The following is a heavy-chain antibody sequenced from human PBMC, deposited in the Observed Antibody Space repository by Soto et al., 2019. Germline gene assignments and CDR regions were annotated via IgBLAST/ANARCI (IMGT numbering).Heavy chain of an antibody. J-gene: IGHJ4*02. D-gene: IGHD6-13*01. CDR2: LSDSGGSI. CDR3: AKVSSSWYAGVFDL. V-gene: IGHV3-23*01. Sequence: GGSLRLSCTASGFTFNRHTMAWVRQAPGKGLEWVSGLSDSGGSIYYADSVKGRFTISRDNSKNTLYLQMNTLRAEDTAKYYCAKVSSSWYAGVFDLWGQGTLVTVSS. CDR1: GFTFNRHT.